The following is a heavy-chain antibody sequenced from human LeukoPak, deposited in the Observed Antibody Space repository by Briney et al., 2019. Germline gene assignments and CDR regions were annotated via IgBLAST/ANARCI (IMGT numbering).Heavy chain of an antibody. V-gene: IGHV3-21*01. Sequence: GRSLRLSCAASGFTVSSYSMNWVRLAPGKGLEWVSSISSSSSYIYYADSVKGRFTISRDNAKNSLYLQMNSLRAEDTAVYYCARDVAHYSKREMNMDVWGKGTTVTVSS. CDR1: GFTVSSYS. CDR3: ARDVAHYSKREMNMDV. D-gene: IGHD4-11*01. J-gene: IGHJ6*03. CDR2: ISSSSSYI.